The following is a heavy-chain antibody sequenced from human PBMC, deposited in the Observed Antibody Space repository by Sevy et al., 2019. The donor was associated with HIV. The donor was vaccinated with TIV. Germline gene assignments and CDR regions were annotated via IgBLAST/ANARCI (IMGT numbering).Heavy chain of an antibody. Sequence: GGSLRLSCAASRFTFSTYDIHWVRQAPGKGLEWVAVISHDGSYQYYTDSVKGRFTISRDDSKNKAYLQMNSLRADDSGVSYCAKGQGYDYIRGNERSEYYFGYWGQGTLVTVSS. CDR1: RFTFSTYD. V-gene: IGHV3-30*18. CDR2: ISHDGSYQ. J-gene: IGHJ4*02. D-gene: IGHD3-16*01. CDR3: AKGQGYDYIRGNERSEYYFGY.